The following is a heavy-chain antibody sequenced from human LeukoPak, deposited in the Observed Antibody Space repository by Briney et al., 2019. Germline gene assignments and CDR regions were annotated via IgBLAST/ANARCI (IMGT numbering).Heavy chain of an antibody. CDR1: GGSFSGYY. V-gene: IGHV4-34*01. CDR3: ARGRHDITMIVVIMTAVSYYLDV. Sequence: SETLSLTCAVYGGSFSGYYWTWIRHTPEKGLEWMGEMNPSGSTNYNPSLKSRVTISVDTSKNQFSLNLSSVTAADTAVYYCARGRHDITMIVVIMTAVSYYLDVWGKGTTVTVS. J-gene: IGHJ6*03. D-gene: IGHD3-22*01. CDR2: MNPSGST.